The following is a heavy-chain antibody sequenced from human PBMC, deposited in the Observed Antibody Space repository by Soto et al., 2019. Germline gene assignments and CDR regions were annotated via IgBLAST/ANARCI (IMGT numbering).Heavy chain of an antibody. D-gene: IGHD6-13*01. CDR2: IKQDGSEK. V-gene: IGHV3-7*05. CDR1: GFTLSSYW. Sequence: EVQLVESGGGLVQPGGSLRLSCAASGFTLSSYWMSWVRQAPGKGLEWVANIKQDGSEKYYVDSVKGRFTISRDTAKSSLYLQLNSLRAEHTAVYYCAREYGSSYSPRYYGMDVWGQETTVTVSS. CDR3: AREYGSSYSPRYYGMDV. J-gene: IGHJ6*02.